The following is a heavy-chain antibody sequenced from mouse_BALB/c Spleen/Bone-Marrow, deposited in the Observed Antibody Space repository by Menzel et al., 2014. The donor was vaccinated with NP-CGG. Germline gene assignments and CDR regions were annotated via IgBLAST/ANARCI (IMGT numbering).Heavy chain of an antibody. D-gene: IGHD1-2*01. V-gene: IGHV2-9*02. J-gene: IGHJ4*01. Sequence: VKLMESGPGLVAPSQSLSITCTVSGFSLTSYGVHWVRQPPGKGLEWLGVIWAGGSTNYNSALMSRLSISKDNSKSXVFLKMNSQQTDDTAMYYCARVTTATGGMDYWGQGTSVTVSS. CDR3: ARVTTATGGMDY. CDR1: GFSLTSYG. CDR2: IWAGGST.